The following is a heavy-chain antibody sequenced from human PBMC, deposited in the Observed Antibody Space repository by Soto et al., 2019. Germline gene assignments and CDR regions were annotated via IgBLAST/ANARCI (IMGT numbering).Heavy chain of an antibody. Sequence: GGSLRLSCAASGFTFSSYSMNWVRQAPGKGLEWVSYISSSSSTIYYADSVKGRFTISRDNAKNSLYLQMNSLRAEDTAVYYCARADIGYAHGYYYGIDVWGQGTTVNV. V-gene: IGHV3-48*01. J-gene: IGHJ6*02. CDR2: ISSSSSTI. D-gene: IGHD5-12*01. CDR3: ARADIGYAHGYYYGIDV. CDR1: GFTFSSYS.